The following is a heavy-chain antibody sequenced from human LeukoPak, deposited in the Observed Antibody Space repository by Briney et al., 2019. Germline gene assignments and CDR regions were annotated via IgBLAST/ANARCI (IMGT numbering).Heavy chain of an antibody. CDR1: GLTFSAYS. CDR2: IGISSGNT. D-gene: IGHD5-24*01. Sequence: AGGSLRLSCAASGLTFSAYSMNWVRQAPGKGLEWISYIGISSGNTKYADSVKGRFTISGDKAKNSLYLQMNSLRVEDTAVYYCARDYKYAFDNWGQGTLVTVSS. CDR3: ARDYKYAFDN. J-gene: IGHJ4*02. V-gene: IGHV3-48*01.